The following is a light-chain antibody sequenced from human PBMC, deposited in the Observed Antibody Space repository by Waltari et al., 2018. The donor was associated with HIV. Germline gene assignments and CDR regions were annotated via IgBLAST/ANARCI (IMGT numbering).Light chain of an antibody. CDR3: SSYTTSNTVV. CDR1: SRDVGFFNR. J-gene: IGLJ1*01. Sequence: QSALTQPPSVSGSPGQSVTIYCSGTSRDVGFFNRFSWYHQPPGTAPKLIIYEVSTRPSGVPDRFSGSKSGNTASLTISGLQAEEEAVYHVSSYTTSNTVVFGTGTLVTVL. CDR2: EVS. V-gene: IGLV2-18*02.